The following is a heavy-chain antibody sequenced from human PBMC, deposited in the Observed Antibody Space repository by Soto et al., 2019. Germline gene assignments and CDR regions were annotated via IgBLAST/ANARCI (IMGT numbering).Heavy chain of an antibody. V-gene: IGHV1-24*01. CDR3: ARGSRYDSSGYSINGLENIDY. CDR1: GYTLTELS. CDR2: LDPEDGET. Sequence: ASVKVSCKVSGYTLTELSMHWVRQAPGKGLEWMGGLDPEDGETIYAQKSQGRVTMTEDTSTDTVYMELSSLRSEDTAVYYCARGSRYDSSGYSINGLENIDYWGQGTLVTVSS. D-gene: IGHD3-22*01. J-gene: IGHJ4*02.